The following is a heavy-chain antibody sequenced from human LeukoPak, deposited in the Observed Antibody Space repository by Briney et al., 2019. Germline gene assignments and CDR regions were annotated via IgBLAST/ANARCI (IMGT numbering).Heavy chain of an antibody. J-gene: IGHJ2*01. D-gene: IGHD3-10*01. Sequence: PSETLSLTCTLSGGSISSYYWSWIRQPPGKGLEWIGYIYYSGSTNYNPSLKSRVTISVEPSNNQFSLKLSSVTAADTAVYYCARHSRVSYYYGSGTGYFDLWGRGTLVTVSS. CDR2: IYYSGST. CDR1: GGSISSYY. CDR3: ARHSRVSYYYGSGTGYFDL. V-gene: IGHV4-59*08.